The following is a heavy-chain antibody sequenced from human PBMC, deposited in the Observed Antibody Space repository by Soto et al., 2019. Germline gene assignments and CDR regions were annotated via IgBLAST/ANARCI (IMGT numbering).Heavy chain of an antibody. V-gene: IGHV1-3*01. D-gene: IGHD6-19*01. Sequence: ASVKVSCKASGYTFTSYAMHWVRQAPGQRLEWMGWINAGNGNTKYSQKFQGRVTITTDTSASTAYMELSSLRSEDTAVYYCARVLGGWYYFDYWGQGTLVTVSS. J-gene: IGHJ4*02. CDR2: INAGNGNT. CDR1: GYTFTSYA. CDR3: ARVLGGWYYFDY.